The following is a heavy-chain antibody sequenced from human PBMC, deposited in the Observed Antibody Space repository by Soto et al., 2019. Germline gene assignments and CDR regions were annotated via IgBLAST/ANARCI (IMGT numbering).Heavy chain of an antibody. CDR1: GGTFSTYA. CDR3: ASGIQLWLRSISNGYSC. Sequence: QVQLVQSGAEVKKPESSVKVSCKAPGGTFSTYAISWVRQAPGQGLEWMGGIIPMFGTANYAQRFQDRVTITADESTDTGYMELSRLRSEDAAVYFCASGIQLWLRSISNGYSCWGQGTLVTVSS. CDR2: IIPMFGTA. V-gene: IGHV1-69*12. J-gene: IGHJ4*02. D-gene: IGHD5-12*01.